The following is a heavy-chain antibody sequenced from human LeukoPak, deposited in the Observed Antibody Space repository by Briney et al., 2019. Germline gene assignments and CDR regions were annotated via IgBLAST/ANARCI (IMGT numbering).Heavy chain of an antibody. CDR3: ASASTVTTSDY. CDR1: GGPFSGYY. D-gene: IGHD4-17*01. Sequence: SETLSLTCAVYGGPFSGYYWSWIRQPPGKGLEWIGEINHSGSTNYNPSLKSRVTISVDTSKNQFSLKLSSVTAADTAVYYCASASTVTTSDYWGQGTLVTVSS. V-gene: IGHV4-34*01. J-gene: IGHJ4*02. CDR2: INHSGST.